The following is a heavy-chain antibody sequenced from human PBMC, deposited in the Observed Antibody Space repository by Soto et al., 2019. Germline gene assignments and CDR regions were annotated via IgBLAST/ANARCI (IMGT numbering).Heavy chain of an antibody. Sequence: GSLRLSCAASGFTFSSYAMSWVRQAPGKGLEWVSGFSVSGGSTYYADSVKGRFTISRDNAKNTLYLQMNTLRAEDTAVYYCTKYPTFDSWGQGTLVTVSS. J-gene: IGHJ4*02. CDR2: FSVSGGST. CDR1: GFTFSSYA. CDR3: TKYPTFDS. V-gene: IGHV3-23*01.